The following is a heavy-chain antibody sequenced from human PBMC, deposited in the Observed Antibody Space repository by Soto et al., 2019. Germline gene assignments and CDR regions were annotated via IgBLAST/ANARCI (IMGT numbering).Heavy chain of an antibody. D-gene: IGHD3-22*01. CDR3: TGLDY. J-gene: IGHJ4*02. CDR1: GFTFSGAA. CDR2: IRNKTKNYAT. V-gene: IGHV3-73*01. Sequence: GGSLRLSCAASGFTFSGAAMHWVRQASGKGLEWVGRIRNKTKNYATAYAASVKGRFTISRDDSKNTAFLQMNSLKIEDTAVYYCTGLDYWGQGTLGTVSS.